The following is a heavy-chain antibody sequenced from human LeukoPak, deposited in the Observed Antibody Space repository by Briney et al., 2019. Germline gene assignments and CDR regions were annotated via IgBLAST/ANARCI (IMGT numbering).Heavy chain of an antibody. J-gene: IGHJ4*02. D-gene: IGHD3-10*01. CDR1: GGSISSSSYY. Sequence: SETLSLTCTVSGGSISSSSYYWGWIRQPPGKGLEWIGSIYYSGSTYYNPSLKSRVTISVDTSKNQFSLKLSSVTAADTAVYYCARTYYYGSGSYSFDYWGRGTLVTVSS. CDR2: IYYSGST. V-gene: IGHV4-39*01. CDR3: ARTYYYGSGSYSFDY.